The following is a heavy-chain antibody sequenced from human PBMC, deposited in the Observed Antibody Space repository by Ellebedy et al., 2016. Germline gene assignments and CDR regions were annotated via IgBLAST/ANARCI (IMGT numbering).Heavy chain of an antibody. CDR2: ISGDGDTT. J-gene: IGHJ5*02. CDR1: GFTFRNFF. CDR3: ARGVGGTSLNWFDP. V-gene: IGHV3-23*01. Sequence: GESLKISXVASGFTFRNFFMSWVRQAPGGGLEWISTISGDGDTTFSADSGKGRFTISRDNSRNTLYLQMNSLRAEDTAVYYCARGVGGTSLNWFDPWGQGTLVTVSS. D-gene: IGHD3-16*01.